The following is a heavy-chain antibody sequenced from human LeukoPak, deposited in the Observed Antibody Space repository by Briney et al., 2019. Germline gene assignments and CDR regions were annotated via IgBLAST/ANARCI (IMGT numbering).Heavy chain of an antibody. V-gene: IGHV3-21*01. CDR3: ARDWTTVTKPYYFQH. J-gene: IGHJ1*01. Sequence: GGSLRLSCAASGFTFSSYSMNWVRQAPGKGLEWVSSISSSSSYIYYADSVKGRFTISRDNAKNSLYLQMNSLRAEDTAVYYCARDWTTVTKPYYFQHWGQGTLVTVSS. D-gene: IGHD4-17*01. CDR2: ISSSSSYI. CDR1: GFTFSSYS.